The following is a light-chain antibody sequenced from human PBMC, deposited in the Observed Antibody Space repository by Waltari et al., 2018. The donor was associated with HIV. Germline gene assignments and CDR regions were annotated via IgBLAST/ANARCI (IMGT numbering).Light chain of an antibody. CDR3: EQYNNWPLT. CDR2: GAS. J-gene: IGKJ4*01. CDR1: QSVSSN. V-gene: IGKV3-15*01. Sequence: IVMTQPAATLSVSPGERATLSCRASQSVSSNVAWYQQKPGQAPRVLVYGASTRATGIPARFSGSGSGTEFTLTISSLQSEDFAVYDCEQYNNWPLTFGGGTKVEIK.